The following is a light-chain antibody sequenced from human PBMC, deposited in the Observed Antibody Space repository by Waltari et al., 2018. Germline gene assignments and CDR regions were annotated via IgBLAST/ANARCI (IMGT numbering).Light chain of an antibody. Sequence: QSVLTQPPSVSGAPGQRVTISCTGGRSNIGVRYAVHWYQQLPGTAPKLLIYGNSNRPSGVPDRFSGSKSGTSASLAITGLQTKDEAVYYCQSYDSSLSAVVFGGGTKLTVL. CDR3: QSYDSSLSAVV. CDR1: RSNIGVRYA. J-gene: IGLJ3*02. V-gene: IGLV1-40*01. CDR2: GNS.